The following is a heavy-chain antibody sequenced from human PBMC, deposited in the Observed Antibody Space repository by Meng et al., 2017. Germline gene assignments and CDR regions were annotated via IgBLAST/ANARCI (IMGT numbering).Heavy chain of an antibody. CDR1: GFTFSSYA. J-gene: IGHJ4*02. D-gene: IGHD1-26*01. CDR2: ISGSGGST. Sequence: GESLKISCAASGFTFSSYAMSWVRQAPGKGLEWVSAISGSGGSTYYADSVKGRFTISRDNSKNSLYLQMNSLRAEDTALYYCAKDEGGSYYGIEYWGQGTLVTVSS. V-gene: IGHV3-23*01. CDR3: AKDEGGSYYGIEY.